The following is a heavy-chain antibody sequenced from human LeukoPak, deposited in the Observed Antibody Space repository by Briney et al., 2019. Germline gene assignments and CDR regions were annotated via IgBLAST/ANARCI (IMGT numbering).Heavy chain of an antibody. CDR2: ISSDGWST. CDR1: GFIFSSHW. V-gene: IGHV3-74*01. CDR3: ARESQFPGISSDY. D-gene: IGHD2-21*01. J-gene: IGHJ4*02. Sequence: GGSLRLSCAASGFIFSSHWMHWVRQAPGKGLVWVSRISSDGWSTSYADSVKGRFTASRDNAENTLYLQMSSLRAEDTAVYYCARESQFPGISSDYWGQGSLVTVSS.